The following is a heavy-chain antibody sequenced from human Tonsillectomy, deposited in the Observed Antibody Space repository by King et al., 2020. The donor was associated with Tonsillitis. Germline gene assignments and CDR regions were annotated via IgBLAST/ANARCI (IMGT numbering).Heavy chain of an antibody. J-gene: IGHJ4*02. Sequence: VQLVESGGGLVQPGGSLRLSCAASGFTFSSYWMSWVRQAPGKGLEWVADIKPDGSDKYYVASVKGRFTISRDNAKNSLYLQMNRLRAEDTAVYYCAREDWDLDYSGSLDYWGQGTLVTVSS. CDR3: AREDWDLDYSGSLDY. D-gene: IGHD4-11*01. CDR2: IKPDGSDK. V-gene: IGHV3-7*03. CDR1: GFTFSSYW.